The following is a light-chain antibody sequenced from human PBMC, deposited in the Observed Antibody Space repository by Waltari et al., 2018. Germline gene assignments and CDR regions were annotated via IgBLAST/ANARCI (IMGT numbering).Light chain of an antibody. Sequence: IQMPQSPSSLSASVGDTVTITCRGRLAISVSGNWYQQKPGEAPRFLLYASYSLQTGVPSRVSGRGSGTEFTLTISSLQPADFATYYCQQSATALGITFGQGTRL. CDR1: LAISVS. CDR3: QQSATALGIT. CDR2: ASY. V-gene: IGKV1-39*01. J-gene: IGKJ5*01.